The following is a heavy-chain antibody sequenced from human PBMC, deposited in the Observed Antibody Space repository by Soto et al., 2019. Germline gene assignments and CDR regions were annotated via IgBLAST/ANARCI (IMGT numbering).Heavy chain of an antibody. CDR1: GNTFTSYA. CDR2: INAGNGNT. Sequence: ASGKVSCKASGNTFTSYAMHWVRQAPGQRLEWMGWINAGNGNTKYSQKFQGRVTITRDTSASTAYMELSSLRSEDTAVYYCASEYCGGDCYSAARYGMDVWGQGTTVTVSS. V-gene: IGHV1-3*01. J-gene: IGHJ6*02. CDR3: ASEYCGGDCYSAARYGMDV. D-gene: IGHD2-21*02.